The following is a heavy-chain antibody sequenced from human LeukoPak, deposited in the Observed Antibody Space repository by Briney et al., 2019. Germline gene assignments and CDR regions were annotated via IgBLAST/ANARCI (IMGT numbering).Heavy chain of an antibody. CDR3: ARGAMGGSYYEAFDI. D-gene: IGHD1-26*01. J-gene: IGHJ3*02. V-gene: IGHV3-74*01. CDR2: INSDGSST. Sequence: GGSLRLSCAASGFTFSSYWMHWVRQAPGKGLVWVSRINSDGSSTSYADSVKGRFTISRDNAKNTLYLQMNSLRAEDTAVYYCARGAMGGSYYEAFDIWGQGTMVTVSS. CDR1: GFTFSSYW.